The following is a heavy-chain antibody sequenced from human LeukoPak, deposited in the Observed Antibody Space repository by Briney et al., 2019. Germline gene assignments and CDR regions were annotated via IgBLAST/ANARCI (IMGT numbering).Heavy chain of an antibody. D-gene: IGHD5-12*01. CDR1: GFTFSNYA. V-gene: IGHV3-23*01. Sequence: HPGGSLRLSCATSGFTFSNYAMSWVRQAPGKGLEWVSSIPGSDGRTYYTDSVKGRFTISRDNSKNTLYLQMNSLRAEDTAVYYCAKHSYRVDSFTDYWGQGTLVTVSS. CDR3: AKHSYRVDSFTDY. CDR2: IPGSDGRT. J-gene: IGHJ4*02.